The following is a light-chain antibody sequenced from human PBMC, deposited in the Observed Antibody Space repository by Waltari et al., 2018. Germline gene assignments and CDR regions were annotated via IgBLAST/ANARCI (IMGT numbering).Light chain of an antibody. CDR2: SAS. CDR3: QQAHSFPYT. V-gene: IGKV1D-12*01. Sequence: DIQMTQSPSSVSASVGDRVTITCRASRSCNRCLGWYHQKPGTAPKLLIYSASRLNRGVPSRFSGSGSGTHFTLTISSLQPEDFGTYYCQQAHSFPYTFGQGTKVEIK. CDR1: RSCNRC. J-gene: IGKJ2*01.